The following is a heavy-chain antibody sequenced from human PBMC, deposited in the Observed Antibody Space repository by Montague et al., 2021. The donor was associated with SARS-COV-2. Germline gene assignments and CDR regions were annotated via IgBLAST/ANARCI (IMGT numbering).Heavy chain of an antibody. Sequence: SETLSLACTVSGGSISSSSYYWGWICQPPGKGLEWIGSIYYSGSTYYNPSLKSRVTISVDTSKNQFSLKLSSVTAADTAVYYCARDGEVVGNWFDPWGQGTLVTVSS. CDR1: GGSISSSSYY. J-gene: IGHJ5*02. CDR3: ARDGEVVGNWFDP. CDR2: IYYSGST. V-gene: IGHV4-39*07. D-gene: IGHD2-2*01.